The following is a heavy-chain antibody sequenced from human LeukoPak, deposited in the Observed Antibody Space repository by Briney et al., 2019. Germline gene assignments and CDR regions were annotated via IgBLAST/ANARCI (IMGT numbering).Heavy chain of an antibody. CDR2: IIPIFGTA. CDR3: ARDHNRLDYYDSSGYSFDY. CDR1: GYTFTSYA. J-gene: IGHJ4*02. Sequence: PRASVKVSCKASGYTFTSYAMHWVRQAPGQGLEWMGGIIPIFGTANYAQKFQGRVTITADESTSTAYMELSSLRSEDTAVYYCARDHNRLDYYDSSGYSFDYWGQGTLVTVSS. D-gene: IGHD3-22*01. V-gene: IGHV1-69*13.